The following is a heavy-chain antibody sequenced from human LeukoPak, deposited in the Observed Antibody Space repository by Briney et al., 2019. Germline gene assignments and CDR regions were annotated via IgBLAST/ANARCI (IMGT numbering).Heavy chain of an antibody. CDR2: TSSSDAGK. D-gene: IGHD5-18*01. J-gene: IGHJ4*02. Sequence: GGSLRLSCTVSGFSLSSYALSWVRRAPGKGLEWVSATSSSDAGKYYADSVRGRFTISRDNSRNTMYLKMNSLRVEDAAVYYCAKADWDTAMIDYWGQGTLVTVSS. CDR3: AKADWDTAMIDY. CDR1: GFSLSSYA. V-gene: IGHV3-23*01.